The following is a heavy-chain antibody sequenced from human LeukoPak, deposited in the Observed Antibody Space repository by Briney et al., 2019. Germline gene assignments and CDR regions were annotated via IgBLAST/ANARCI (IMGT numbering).Heavy chain of an antibody. D-gene: IGHD6-13*01. Sequence: ASVKVSCKASGYTFTSYGISWVRQAPGQGLEWMGWISAYNGNTNYAQKLQGRVTMTTDTSTSTAYMELRSLRSDDTAVYYCARDAWRGQQLVWVDYWGQGTLVTVSS. CDR2: ISAYNGNT. V-gene: IGHV1-18*01. CDR3: ARDAWRGQQLVWVDY. CDR1: GYTFTSYG. J-gene: IGHJ4*02.